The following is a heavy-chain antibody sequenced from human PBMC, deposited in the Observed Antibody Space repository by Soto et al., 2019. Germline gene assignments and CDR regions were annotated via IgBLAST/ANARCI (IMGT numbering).Heavy chain of an antibody. J-gene: IGHJ3*02. CDR1: GFAFSTYT. CDR3: ARARYMVTPFDI. Sequence: GGSLRLSCAASGFAFSTYTMSWVRQAPGKGLEWVSSISGSTGSIYYADSVKGRFTISRDNDNNSLYLQMNSLRAEDTAVYYCARARYMVTPFDIWGQGTMVTVSS. CDR2: ISGSTGSI. D-gene: IGHD2-21*02. V-gene: IGHV3-21*01.